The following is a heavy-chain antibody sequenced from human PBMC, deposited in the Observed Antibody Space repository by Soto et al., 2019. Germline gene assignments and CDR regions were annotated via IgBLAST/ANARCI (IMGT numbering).Heavy chain of an antibody. J-gene: IGHJ4*02. CDR1: GFTFTSSA. D-gene: IGHD6-19*01. V-gene: IGHV1-46*01. CDR3: ARGDSNGWYFDY. Sequence: ASVKVSCKASGFTFTSSAVHWVRQAPGQGLEWMGTINPSGGSTSYAQRFQGRVTMTRDTSTSTVYMQLSSLRSEDTALYYCARGDSNGWYFDYWGQGTLVTVSS. CDR2: INPSGGST.